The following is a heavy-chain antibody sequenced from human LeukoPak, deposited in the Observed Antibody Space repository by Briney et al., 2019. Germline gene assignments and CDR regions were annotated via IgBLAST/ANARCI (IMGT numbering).Heavy chain of an antibody. Sequence: PGGSLRLSCAASGFTFSSYAMSWVRQAPGTGLEWVSAISGSGGSTYYADSVKGRFTISRDNSKNTLYLQMNSLRAEDTAVYYCAKDQAPYYYDSSGYYCYFDYWGQGTLVTVSS. D-gene: IGHD3-22*01. V-gene: IGHV3-23*01. J-gene: IGHJ4*02. CDR3: AKDQAPYYYDSSGYYCYFDY. CDR2: ISGSGGST. CDR1: GFTFSSYA.